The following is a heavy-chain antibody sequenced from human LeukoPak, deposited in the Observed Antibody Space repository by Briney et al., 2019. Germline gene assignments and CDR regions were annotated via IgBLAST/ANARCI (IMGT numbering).Heavy chain of an antibody. CDR2: IYHSGST. Sequence: ESSETLSLTCTVSGYSISSGYYWGWIRQPPGKGLEWIGTIYHSGSTYYNPSLKSRVTISVDTSKNQFSLKLSSVTAADTAVYYCARYAVTTLSWYFDPWGRGTLVTVSS. J-gene: IGHJ2*01. V-gene: IGHV4-38-2*02. D-gene: IGHD4-17*01. CDR3: ARYAVTTLSWYFDP. CDR1: GYSISSGYY.